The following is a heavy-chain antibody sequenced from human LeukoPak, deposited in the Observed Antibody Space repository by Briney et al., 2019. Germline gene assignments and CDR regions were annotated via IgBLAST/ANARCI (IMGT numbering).Heavy chain of an antibody. CDR1: GFTFSSYA. CDR3: AAIHPSIYCSSTSCYTNGAFDI. CDR2: ISYDGSNK. V-gene: IGHV3-30-3*01. Sequence: GGSLRLSCAASGFTFSSYAMHWVRQAPGKGLEWVAVISYDGSNKYYADSVKGRFTISRDNSKNTLYLQMNSLRAEDTAVYYCAAIHPSIYCSSTSCYTNGAFDIWSQGTMVTVSS. J-gene: IGHJ3*02. D-gene: IGHD2-2*02.